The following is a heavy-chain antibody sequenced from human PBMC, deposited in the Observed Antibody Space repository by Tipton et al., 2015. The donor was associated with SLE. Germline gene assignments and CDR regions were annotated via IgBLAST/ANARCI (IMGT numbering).Heavy chain of an antibody. D-gene: IGHD5-24*01. CDR3: ARGDVD. CDR1: GDSITSYY. CDR2: VYSSGGA. J-gene: IGHJ4*02. V-gene: IGHV4-4*07. Sequence: TLSLTCSVSGDSITSYYWSWFRQSTGRGLEWIGRVYSSGGANYNPALISRVSMSVDLSKNQFFLTLTSVTAADTAVYFCARGDVDWGQGTLVTVSS.